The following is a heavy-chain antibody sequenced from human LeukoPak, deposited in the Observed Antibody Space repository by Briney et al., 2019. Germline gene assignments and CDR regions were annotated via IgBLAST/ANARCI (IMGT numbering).Heavy chain of an antibody. CDR1: GGSISSYY. D-gene: IGHD2-2*01. V-gene: IGHV4-59*01. J-gene: IGHJ5*02. CDR2: IYYSGST. Sequence: PSETLSLTCTVSGGSISSYYWSWIRQPPGKGLEWIGYIYYSGSTNCNPSLKSRVTISVDTSTNQFSLKLSSVTAADTAVYYCARDGCSSTSCYLSPPNWFDPWGQRTLVTVSS. CDR3: ARDGCSSTSCYLSPPNWFDP.